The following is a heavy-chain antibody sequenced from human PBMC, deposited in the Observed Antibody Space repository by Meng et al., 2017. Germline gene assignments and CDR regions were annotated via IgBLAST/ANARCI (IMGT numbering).Heavy chain of an antibody. V-gene: IGHV3-30*01. J-gene: IGHJ4*02. CDR3: ARGQNWNYFGFFDY. CDR2: ISYDGSNK. D-gene: IGHD1-7*01. Sequence: VEFGGSWVQPWRSLRLSCADSGFTFSSYAMHWVRQAPGKGLEWVAVISYDGSNKYYADSVKGRFTISRDNSKNTLYLQMNSLRAEDTAVYYCARGQNWNYFGFFDYWGQGTLVTVSS. CDR1: GFTFSSYA.